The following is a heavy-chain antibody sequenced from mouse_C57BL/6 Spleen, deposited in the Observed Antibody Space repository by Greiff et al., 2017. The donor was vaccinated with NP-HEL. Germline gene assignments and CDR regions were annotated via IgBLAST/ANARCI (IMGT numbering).Heavy chain of an antibody. D-gene: IGHD4-1*01. CDR2: ISYDGSN. Sequence: EVKLMESGPGLVKPSQSLSLTCSVTGYSITSGYYWTWIRQFPGNKLEWMGYISYDGSNNYNPSLKNRISITRDTSKNQFFLKLNSVTTEDTATYYCAREGLTGTYDYWGQGTTLTVSP. J-gene: IGHJ2*01. V-gene: IGHV3-6*01. CDR3: AREGLTGTYDY. CDR1: GYSITSGYY.